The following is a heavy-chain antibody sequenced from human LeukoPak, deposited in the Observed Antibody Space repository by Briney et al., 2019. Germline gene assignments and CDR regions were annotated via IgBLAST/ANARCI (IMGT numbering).Heavy chain of an antibody. J-gene: IGHJ4*02. CDR1: GFTFSNAW. V-gene: IGHV3-15*01. D-gene: IGHD3-3*01. CDR3: TTDQSVTIFGVVIDY. Sequence: GGSLRLSCAASGFTFSNAWMSWVRQAAGKGLEWVGRIKSKTDGGTTDYAAPVKGRFTISRDDSKNTLYLQMNSLKTEDTAVYYCTTDQSVTIFGVVIDYWGQGTLVTVSS. CDR2: IKSKTDGGTT.